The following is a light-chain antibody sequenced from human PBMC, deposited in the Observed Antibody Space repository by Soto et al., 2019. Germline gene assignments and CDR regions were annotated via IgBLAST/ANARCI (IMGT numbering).Light chain of an antibody. Sequence: QSVLTQPASVSGSPGQSITISCTGTSSDVGAYNFVSWYQHHPGRAPKLIIYEVTIRPSGVSNRFSGSKSGNTASLTISGLQAGDEADYYCSSYTTSAPYVFGIGTKVTVL. CDR1: SSDVGAYNF. CDR2: EVT. CDR3: SSYTTSAPYV. V-gene: IGLV2-14*01. J-gene: IGLJ1*01.